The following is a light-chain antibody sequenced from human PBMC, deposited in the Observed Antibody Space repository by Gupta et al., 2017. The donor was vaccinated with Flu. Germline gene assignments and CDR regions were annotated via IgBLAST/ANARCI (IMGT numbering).Light chain of an antibody. J-gene: IGLJ3*02. Sequence: SYVLTQPPSVSVAPGQTARITRGGDDIGRKCVHWYQRRPGQAPVVVVYDDSDRPSGIPERYSGSNPGNTATLTITKVEAGDEAEYFCQGWHISSDHLRVFGGGTKLTVL. CDR1: DIGRKC. CDR3: QGWHISSDHLRV. CDR2: DDS. V-gene: IGLV3-21*02.